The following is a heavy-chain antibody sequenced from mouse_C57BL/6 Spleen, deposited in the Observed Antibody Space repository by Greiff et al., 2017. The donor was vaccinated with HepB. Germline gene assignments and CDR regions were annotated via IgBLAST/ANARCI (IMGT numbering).Heavy chain of an antibody. CDR1: GFNIKDYY. V-gene: IGHV14-2*01. D-gene: IGHD1-1*01. CDR3: AKDYYGSSSVYDD. J-gene: IGHJ2*01. Sequence: EVQLQQSGAELVKPGASVKLSCTASGFNIKDYYMHWVKQRTEQGLEWIGRIDPEDGETKYAPKFKGKATIAADKCSNTAYLQLNSLTSEDTAVNYYAKDYYGSSSVYDDWGQGTTLTAST. CDR2: IDPEDGET.